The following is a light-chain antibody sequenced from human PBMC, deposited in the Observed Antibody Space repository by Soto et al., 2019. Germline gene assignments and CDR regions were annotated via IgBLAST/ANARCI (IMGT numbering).Light chain of an antibody. CDR2: AAS. CDR1: QGIRND. V-gene: IGKV1-6*01. CDR3: LQDYNYPLT. J-gene: IGKJ1*01. Sequence: AIQMTHSPSSLSASAGDRVTITCRASQGIRNDLGWYQQKPGKAPKLLIYAASSLQSGVPSRFSGSGSGTDFTLTISSLQPEDFATYYCLQDYNYPLTFGQGTKVEIK.